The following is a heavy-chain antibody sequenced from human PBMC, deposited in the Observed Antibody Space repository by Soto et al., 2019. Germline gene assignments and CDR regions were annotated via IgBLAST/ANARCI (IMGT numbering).Heavy chain of an antibody. D-gene: IGHD1-1*01. J-gene: IGHJ4*02. CDR2: ISYDGSYK. V-gene: IGHV3-30*18. CDR3: AKNGPTGTTWSADY. Sequence: GGSLRLSCAASRFTFSSYGMHWVRQAPGKGLEWVTFISYDGSYKYYTDSVKGRFTISRDNSKNTLYLQMNSLRAEDSAVYYCAKNGPTGTTWSADYWGQGTLVTVSS. CDR1: RFTFSSYG.